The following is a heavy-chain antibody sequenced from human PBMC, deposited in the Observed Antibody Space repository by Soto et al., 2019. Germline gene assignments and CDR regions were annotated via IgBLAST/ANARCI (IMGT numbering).Heavy chain of an antibody. CDR2: MRKDGSST. J-gene: IGHJ4*02. Sequence: GGSLRLSCAASGFTFSSYGMHWVRQAPGKGLEWVAVMRKDGSSTYYADSVKGRFTISRDNSKNTLYLQMISLRAEDTALYYCAKGAWLDSWGQGSLVTVSS. CDR3: AKGAWLDS. CDR1: GFTFSSYG. V-gene: IGHV3-33*06.